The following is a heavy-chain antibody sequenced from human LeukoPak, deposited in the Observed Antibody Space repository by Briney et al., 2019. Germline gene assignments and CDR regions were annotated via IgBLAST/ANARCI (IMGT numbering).Heavy chain of an antibody. D-gene: IGHD3-22*01. CDR2: IYYSGTT. Sequence: SETLSLTCTVSGGSIRSSSYYWGWIRQPPGKGLEWIGNIYYSGTTYHNPSLQSRVTISVDTSKNQFSLKLSSVTAADTAVYYCARGGVDDSSGYYFEGGDAFDIWGQGTMVTVSS. CDR1: GGSIRSSSYY. J-gene: IGHJ3*02. CDR3: ARGGVDDSSGYYFEGGDAFDI. V-gene: IGHV4-39*07.